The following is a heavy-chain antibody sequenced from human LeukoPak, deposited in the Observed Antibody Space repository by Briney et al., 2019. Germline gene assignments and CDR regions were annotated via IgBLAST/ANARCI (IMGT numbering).Heavy chain of an antibody. CDR2: IYYSGST. CDR3: ARGGYDSSGYYSKEPYYFDY. Sequence: SETLSLTCTVSGGSISSSSYYWGWIRQPPGKGLEWIGSIYYSGSTYYNPSLKSRVTISVDTSKNQFSLKLSSVTAADTAVYYCARGGYDSSGYYSKEPYYFDYWGQGTLVTVSS. D-gene: IGHD3-22*01. J-gene: IGHJ4*02. CDR1: GGSISSSSYY. V-gene: IGHV4-39*07.